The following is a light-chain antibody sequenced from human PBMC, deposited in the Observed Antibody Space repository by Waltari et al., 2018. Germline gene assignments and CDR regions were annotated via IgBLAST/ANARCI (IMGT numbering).Light chain of an antibody. J-gene: IGLJ2*01. Sequence: QSVLSQPPSASGTPGQRVTIPCSGRNYNSGNNFVYCYHQLPGTAPKIPIYRNNQRPSGVPDRFSGSKSGTSASLAISGLRSEDEADYYCASWDGSLGGVIFGGGTKLTVL. V-gene: IGLV1-47*01. CDR1: NYNSGNNF. CDR2: RNN. CDR3: ASWDGSLGGVI.